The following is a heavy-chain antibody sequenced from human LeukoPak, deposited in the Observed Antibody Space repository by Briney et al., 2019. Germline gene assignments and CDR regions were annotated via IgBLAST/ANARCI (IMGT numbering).Heavy chain of an antibody. Sequence: SQTLSLTCTVSGDSISTFNYYWSWIRQPAGKGLEWIGRIYSSGSTNYNPSLKSRVTISVDTSKNQFSLKLSSVTAADTAVYYCARGYDGSGYYYRNWYFDLWGRGTLVTVSS. CDR2: IYSSGST. CDR1: GDSISTFNYY. V-gene: IGHV4-61*02. D-gene: IGHD3-22*01. CDR3: ARGYDGSGYYYRNWYFDL. J-gene: IGHJ2*01.